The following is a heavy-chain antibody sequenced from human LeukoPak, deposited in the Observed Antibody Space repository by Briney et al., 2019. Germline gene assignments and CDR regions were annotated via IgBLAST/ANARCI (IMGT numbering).Heavy chain of an antibody. CDR3: ARDSIAARGVNYYGMDV. CDR1: GGSISSVF. V-gene: IGHV4-59*12. D-gene: IGHD6-6*01. J-gene: IGHJ6*02. Sequence: PSETLSLTCTVSGGSISSVFWSWVRQPPGEGRAWSGYIYYSGSTNYNPSLKSRVTISVDTSKNQFSLKLSSVTAADTAVYYCARDSIAARGVNYYGMDVWGQGTTVTVSS. CDR2: IYYSGST.